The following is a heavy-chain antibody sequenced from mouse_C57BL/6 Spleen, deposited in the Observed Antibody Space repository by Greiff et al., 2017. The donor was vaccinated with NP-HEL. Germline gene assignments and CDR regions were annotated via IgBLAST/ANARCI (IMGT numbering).Heavy chain of an antibody. J-gene: IGHJ2*01. CDR1: GYTFTSYT. D-gene: IGHD4-1*01. CDR3: ARSGLGLYYFDY. Sequence: QVQLQQSGAELARPGASVKMSCKASGYTFTSYTMHWVKQRPGQGLEWIGYINPSSGYTKYNQKFKDKATLTADKSSSTAYMQLSSLTSEDSAVYYCARSGLGLYYFDYWGQGTTLTVSS. CDR2: INPSSGYT. V-gene: IGHV1-4*01.